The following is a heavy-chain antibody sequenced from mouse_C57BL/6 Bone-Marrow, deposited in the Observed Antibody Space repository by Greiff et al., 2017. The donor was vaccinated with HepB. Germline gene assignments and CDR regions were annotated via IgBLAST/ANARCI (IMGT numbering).Heavy chain of an antibody. Sequence: QVQLKQSGPELVKPGASVKISCKASGYAFSSSWMNWVKQRPGKGLEWIGRIYPGDGDTNYNGKFKGKATLTADKSSSTAYMQLSSLTSEDSAVYFCAREEGLRYYYGSRWDFDYWGQGTTLTVSS. D-gene: IGHD1-1*01. CDR3: AREEGLRYYYGSRWDFDY. V-gene: IGHV1-82*01. J-gene: IGHJ2*01. CDR1: GYAFSSSW. CDR2: IYPGDGDT.